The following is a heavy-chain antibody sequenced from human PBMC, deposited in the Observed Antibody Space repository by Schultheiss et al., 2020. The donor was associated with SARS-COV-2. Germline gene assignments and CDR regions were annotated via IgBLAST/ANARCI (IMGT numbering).Heavy chain of an antibody. CDR3: ARDWSGDIVVVPAAGAFDH. CDR2: IHYRGNT. CDR1: GGSISSGDYS. Sequence: SETLSLTCTVSGGSISSGDYSWTWIRQHPGQGLEWIGFIHYRGNTSYNPSLKRRLTISVDTSKNQFSLNLRSVTAADTATYYCARDWSGDIVVVPAAGAFDHWGQGILVTVSS. D-gene: IGHD2-2*01. V-gene: IGHV4-31*03. J-gene: IGHJ4*02.